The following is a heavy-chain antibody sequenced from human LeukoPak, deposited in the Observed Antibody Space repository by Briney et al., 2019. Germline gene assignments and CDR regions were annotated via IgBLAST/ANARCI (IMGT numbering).Heavy chain of an antibody. V-gene: IGHV3-15*01. CDR1: GFTFSNAW. CDR2: IKSKDDGGTI. Sequence: GGSLRLSCAASGFTFSNAWMSWVRQAPGKGLEWVGRIKSKDDGGTIGYVAPVKGRFTISRDESKNMLYLQMNSLKTEDTAVYYCTTGGLSYWGQGTLVTVSS. J-gene: IGHJ4*02. CDR3: TTGGLSY.